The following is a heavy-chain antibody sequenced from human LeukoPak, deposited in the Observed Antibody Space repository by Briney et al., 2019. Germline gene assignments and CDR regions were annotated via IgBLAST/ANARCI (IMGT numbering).Heavy chain of an antibody. Sequence: SVKVSCKASGGTFSSYAISWVRQAPGQGLEWMGGIIPIFGTANYAQKFQGRVTITADESTSTAYMELSSLRSEDTAVYYCARGGRDCSSTSCPEIFDYWGQGTLVTVSS. D-gene: IGHD2-2*01. V-gene: IGHV1-69*13. CDR3: ARGGRDCSSTSCPEIFDY. CDR2: IIPIFGTA. J-gene: IGHJ4*02. CDR1: GGTFSSYA.